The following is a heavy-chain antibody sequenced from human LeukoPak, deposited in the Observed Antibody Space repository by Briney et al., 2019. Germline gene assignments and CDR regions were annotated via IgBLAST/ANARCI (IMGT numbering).Heavy chain of an antibody. CDR2: ISSNGGST. CDR1: GFTFSSYA. D-gene: IGHD6-19*01. J-gene: IGHJ6*04. V-gene: IGHV3-64*01. CDR3: ARSLTVAGTSVDV. Sequence: GGSLRLSCAASGFTFSSYAMHWVRQAPGKGLEYVSAISSNGGSTYYANSVKGRFTISRDNSKNTLYLQMGSLGAEDMAVYYCARSLTVAGTSVDVWGKGTTVTVSS.